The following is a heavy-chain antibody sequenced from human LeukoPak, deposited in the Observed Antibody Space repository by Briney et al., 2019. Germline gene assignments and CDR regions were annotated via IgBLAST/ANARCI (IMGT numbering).Heavy chain of an antibody. Sequence: GASVKVSCKASGDTFTSYDINWVRQATGQGLEWMGWMNPNSGNTGYAQKFQGRVTMSRNTSINTAYMELSSLRSEDTAVYYCARGLKRFGVGASTPNDYWGQGTLVTVSS. CDR1: GDTFTSYD. CDR3: ARGLKRFGVGASTPNDY. V-gene: IGHV1-8*01. CDR2: MNPNSGNT. D-gene: IGHD3-10*01. J-gene: IGHJ4*02.